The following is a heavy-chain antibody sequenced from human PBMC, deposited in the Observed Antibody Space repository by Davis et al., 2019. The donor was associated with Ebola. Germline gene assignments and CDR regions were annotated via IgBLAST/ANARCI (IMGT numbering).Heavy chain of an antibody. D-gene: IGHD3-3*01. V-gene: IGHV3-23*01. Sequence: GESLKISCAASGFTFSSYAMSWVRQAPGKGLEWVSAISGSGGSTYYADSVKGRFTISRDNSKNTLYLQMNSLRAEDTAVYYCARGGYYDFWSGYANWGQGTLVTVSS. J-gene: IGHJ4*02. CDR3: ARGGYYDFWSGYAN. CDR2: ISGSGGST. CDR1: GFTFSSYA.